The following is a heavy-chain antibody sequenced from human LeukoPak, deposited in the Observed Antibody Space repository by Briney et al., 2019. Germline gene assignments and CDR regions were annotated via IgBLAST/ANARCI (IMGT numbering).Heavy chain of an antibody. J-gene: IGHJ1*01. CDR1: GYSFTSYW. Sequence: GESLKISCKGSGYSFTSYWMGWVRQAPGKGLEWMGIIYVGVLDIRYSPSFQGQVTMSADKSISTAYLQWNSLRTSDTAMYYCVRLGPYGSGSVPGWFQYWGQGTPVTVSS. CDR3: VRLGPYGSGSVPGWFQY. V-gene: IGHV5-51*01. CDR2: IYVGVLDI. D-gene: IGHD6-19*01.